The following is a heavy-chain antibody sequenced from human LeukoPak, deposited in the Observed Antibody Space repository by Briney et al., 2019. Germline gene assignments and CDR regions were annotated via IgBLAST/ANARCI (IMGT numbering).Heavy chain of an antibody. CDR1: GFTFSTYS. CDR3: ARIMTTVTTVEY. Sequence: VQLVESGGGVVQPGRSLRLSCAASGFTFSTYSMNWVRQAPGKGLEWVSYISSGSSTIHYADSVKGRFTISRDNAKNSLYLQMNSLRAEDTAVYYCARIMTTVTTVEYWGQGTLVTVSS. CDR2: ISSGSSTI. J-gene: IGHJ4*02. D-gene: IGHD4-17*01. V-gene: IGHV3-48*01.